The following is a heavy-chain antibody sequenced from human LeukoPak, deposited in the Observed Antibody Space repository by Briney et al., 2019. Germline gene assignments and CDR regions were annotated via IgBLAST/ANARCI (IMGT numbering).Heavy chain of an antibody. D-gene: IGHD1-26*01. CDR1: GFTFTNYW. J-gene: IGHJ1*01. Sequence: RSGGSLCLSCAASGFTFTNYWTHWARHPPGKGTVWLSCIDSDGSGTQYRDSVKGRFTISRDNAKNTLYLQMNSLRAEDTATYYCAREAGPSHQVGATLGSWGQGTPVTVSS. V-gene: IGHV3-74*03. CDR3: AREAGPSHQVGATLGS. CDR2: IDSDGSGT.